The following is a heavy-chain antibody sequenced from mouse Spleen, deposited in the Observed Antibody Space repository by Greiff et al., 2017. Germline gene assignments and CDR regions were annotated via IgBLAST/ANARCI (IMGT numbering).Heavy chain of an antibody. CDR2: IWSGGST. J-gene: IGHJ3*01. CDR1: GFSLTSYG. Sequence: QVQLQQSGPGLVQPSQSLSITCTVSGFSLTSYGVHWVRQSPGKGLEWLGVIWSGGSTDYNAAFISRLSISKDNSKSQVFFKMNSLQADDTAIYYCARTSYGNIFAYWGQGTLVTVSA. D-gene: IGHD2-10*02. CDR3: ARTSYGNIFAY. V-gene: IGHV2-2*01.